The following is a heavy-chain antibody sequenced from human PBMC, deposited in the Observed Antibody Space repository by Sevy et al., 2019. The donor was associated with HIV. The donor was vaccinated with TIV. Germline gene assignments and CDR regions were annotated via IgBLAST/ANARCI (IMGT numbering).Heavy chain of an antibody. D-gene: IGHD1-26*01. CDR3: ARPIYSGSLMGAFDI. J-gene: IGHJ3*02. CDR2: MYYSGST. V-gene: IGHV4-39*01. Sequence: SETLSLTCTVSGGSITSSSYYWGWIRQPPGKGLEWIGSMYYSGSTYYNPSLKSRVTISVDTSNNQFSLRLSSVTAADTAMYYCARPIYSGSLMGAFDIWGQGTMVTVSS. CDR1: GGSITSSSYY.